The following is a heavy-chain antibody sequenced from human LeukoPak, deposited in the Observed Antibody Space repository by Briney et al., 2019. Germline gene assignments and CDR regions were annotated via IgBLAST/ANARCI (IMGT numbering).Heavy chain of an antibody. V-gene: IGHV3-74*01. CDR2: INGDGSNT. CDR1: GFTFSNYW. CDR3: ARGVDFWVVFDT. Sequence: GGSLRLSCVASGFTFSNYWMHWVRQAPGEGPVWLSRINGDGSNTRYAGSVKGRFTISRDDAKNTLYLQMRSLRAEDTAIYYCARGVDFWVVFDTWGQGTRVTVSS. J-gene: IGHJ3*02. D-gene: IGHD3-3*01.